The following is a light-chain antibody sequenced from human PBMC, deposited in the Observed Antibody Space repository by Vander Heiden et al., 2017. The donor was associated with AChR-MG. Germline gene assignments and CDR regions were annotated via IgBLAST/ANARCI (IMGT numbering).Light chain of an antibody. Sequence: SYALTQPPSVSVSSGQTARITFSGDALPKQYANWYQQKPGQAPVLVIYKDNERPSGIPERFSGSTSGTTATLTISGVQAEDEADYYCQSADSSGTYVLFGGGTKLTVL. CDR3: QSADSSGTYVL. V-gene: IGLV3-25*03. J-gene: IGLJ2*01. CDR2: KDN. CDR1: ALPKQY.